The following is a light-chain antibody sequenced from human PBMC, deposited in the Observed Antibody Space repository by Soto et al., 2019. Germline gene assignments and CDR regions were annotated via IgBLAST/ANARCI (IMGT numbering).Light chain of an antibody. CDR1: SSDVGAYNY. CDR3: SSYAGSSTLV. Sequence: QSVLTQPASVSGSPGQSITISCTGSSSDVGAYNYVSWYQQHPGKAPKLMIHEVSDRPSGASIRFSGSKSGNTAFLTITGLQAEDEADYYCSSYAGSSTLVFGTGTKVTVL. CDR2: EVS. J-gene: IGLJ1*01. V-gene: IGLV2-14*01.